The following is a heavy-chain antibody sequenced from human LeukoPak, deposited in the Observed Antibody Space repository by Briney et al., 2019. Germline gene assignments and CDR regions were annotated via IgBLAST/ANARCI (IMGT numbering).Heavy chain of an antibody. Sequence: GASVKVSCKTSGGPFSTYAIIWVRQAPGQGLEWMGGIIPILGRVNYAQRFQGRITISADESTNTTYMELSSLRSEDTAMYYCARPPFGGSYYYGMDVWGQGTTVTVSS. V-gene: IGHV1-69*13. D-gene: IGHD1-26*01. CDR2: IIPILGRV. CDR1: GGPFSTYA. J-gene: IGHJ6*02. CDR3: ARPPFGGSYYYGMDV.